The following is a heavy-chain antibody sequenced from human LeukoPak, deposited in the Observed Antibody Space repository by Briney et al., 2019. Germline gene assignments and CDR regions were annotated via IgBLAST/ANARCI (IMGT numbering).Heavy chain of an antibody. Sequence: SETLSLTCTVSGGSVSSGSYYWSWIRQPPGKGLEWIGYIYYSGSTNYNPSLMSRVTILVDTSKNQFSLKLSSVTAADTAVYYCAGCYSFYYYGMDVWGQGTTVAVSS. J-gene: IGHJ6*02. V-gene: IGHV4-61*01. CDR3: AGCYSFYYYGMDV. CDR1: GGSVSSGSYY. CDR2: IYYSGST. D-gene: IGHD2-15*01.